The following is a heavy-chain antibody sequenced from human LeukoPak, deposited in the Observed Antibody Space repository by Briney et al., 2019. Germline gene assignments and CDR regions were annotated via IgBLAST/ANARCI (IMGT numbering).Heavy chain of an antibody. CDR1: HGPISNHY. CDR2: NYYTQSP. CDR3: ARGYYYDSSGFDY. V-gene: IGHV4-59*11. Sequence: SETLSLTHPLSHGPISNHYRSWLPPPPLNRLESIGHNYYTQSPNYNPSPKSRVTISVDTSKNQFSLKLSSVTAADPAVYYCARGYYYDSSGFDYWGQGTLVTVSS. D-gene: IGHD3-22*01. J-gene: IGHJ4*02.